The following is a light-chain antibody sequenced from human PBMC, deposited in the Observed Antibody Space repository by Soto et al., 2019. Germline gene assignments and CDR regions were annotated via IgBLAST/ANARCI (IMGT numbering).Light chain of an antibody. CDR1: QGISNY. Sequence: DIQMTQSPSSLSASVGDRVTITCRASQGISNYLAWYQQKPGKVPKLLIYAASTLQSGVPSRFSGSGSGTDFTLTISSLQPEDVATYYCQKYTSAPSWTFGQGTTVEIK. V-gene: IGKV1-27*01. CDR3: QKYTSAPSWT. J-gene: IGKJ1*01. CDR2: AAS.